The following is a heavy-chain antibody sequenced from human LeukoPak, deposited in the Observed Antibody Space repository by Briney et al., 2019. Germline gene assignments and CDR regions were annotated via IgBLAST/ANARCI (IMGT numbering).Heavy chain of an antibody. J-gene: IGHJ4*02. CDR3: TRMTTGHDY. CDR1: GVSFNDYY. CDR2: INHTGYT. D-gene: IGHD4-17*01. V-gene: IGHV4-34*01. Sequence: MPSETLSLTCAVSGVSFNDYYWSWVRQTPGKGLEWIGEINHTGYTNDSPSLKSRVTISIDTSRKQFSLNLRSVTVADTGIYYCTRMTTGHDYWGQGTLVSLSS.